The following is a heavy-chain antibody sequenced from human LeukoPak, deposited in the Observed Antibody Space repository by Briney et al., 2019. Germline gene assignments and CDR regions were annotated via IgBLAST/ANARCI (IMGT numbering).Heavy chain of an antibody. CDR2: MNTNSGNT. D-gene: IGHD3/OR15-3a*01. Sequence: ASVTVSCKASGYTFTSYDINWVRQATGQGLEWMGWMNTNSGNTGFAQTFQGRVTITNNNSITKAGIESHIPRSEDTALYYCARALSWTTDSYYYMDVWGKGTTVTVSS. J-gene: IGHJ6*03. CDR3: ARALSWTTDSYYYMDV. CDR1: GYTFTSYD. V-gene: IGHV1-8*01.